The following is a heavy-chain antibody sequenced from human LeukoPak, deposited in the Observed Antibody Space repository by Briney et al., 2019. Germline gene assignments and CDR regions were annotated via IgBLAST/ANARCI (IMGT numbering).Heavy chain of an antibody. CDR2: ISSSSSYI. CDR1: GFTFSSYS. Sequence: NPGGSLRLSCAASGFTFSSYSMNWVRQAPGKGLEWVSSISSSSSYIYYADSVEGRFTISRDNTRNSLYLQMNSLRAEDTAVYYCARTLPRLRAFDIWGQGTMVTVSS. V-gene: IGHV3-21*01. CDR3: ARTLPRLRAFDI. D-gene: IGHD6-25*01. J-gene: IGHJ3*02.